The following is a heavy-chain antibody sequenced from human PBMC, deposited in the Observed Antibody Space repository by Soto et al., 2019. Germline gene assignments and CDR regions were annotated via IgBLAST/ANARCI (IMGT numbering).Heavy chain of an antibody. CDR3: AKERDIVVVVAPLDY. CDR2: ISYDGSNK. Sequence: GGSLRLSCAASGFTFSSYGMHWVRQAPGKGLEWVAVISYDGSNKYYADSVKGRFTISRDNSKNTLYLQMNSLRAEDTAVYYCAKERDIVVVVAPLDYWGQGTXVTVSS. CDR1: GFTFSSYG. V-gene: IGHV3-30*18. J-gene: IGHJ4*02. D-gene: IGHD2-15*01.